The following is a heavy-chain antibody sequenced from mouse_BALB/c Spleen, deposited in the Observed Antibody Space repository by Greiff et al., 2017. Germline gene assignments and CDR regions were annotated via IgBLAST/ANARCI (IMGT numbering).Heavy chain of an antibody. CDR3: ARDGHYAMDY. Sequence: VMLVESGPGLVAPSQSLSITCTVSGFSLTSYGVHWVRQPPGKGLEWLGVIWAGGSTNYNSALMSRLSISKDNSKSQVFLKMNSLQTDDTAMYYCARDGHYAMDYWGQGTSVTVSS. CDR2: IWAGGST. V-gene: IGHV2-9*02. J-gene: IGHJ4*01. CDR1: GFSLTSYG.